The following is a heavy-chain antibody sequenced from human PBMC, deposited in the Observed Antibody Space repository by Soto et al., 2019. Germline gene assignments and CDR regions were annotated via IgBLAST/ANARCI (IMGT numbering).Heavy chain of an antibody. J-gene: IGHJ4*02. D-gene: IGHD3-3*01. CDR3: ERDLVSGRDFWSAYSGGYFDY. CDR2: ISPYNGNT. CDR1: AYTFDNYG. Sequence: GAPLKVCGKTSAYTFDNYGISWVRQAHGQGLEWVGWISPYNGNTNEAQRFQGRVNMTTDSSTSTAYMELRSLRSDDKAVYYCERDLVSGRDFWSAYSGGYFDYWGQGTLVTVSS. V-gene: IGHV1-18*01.